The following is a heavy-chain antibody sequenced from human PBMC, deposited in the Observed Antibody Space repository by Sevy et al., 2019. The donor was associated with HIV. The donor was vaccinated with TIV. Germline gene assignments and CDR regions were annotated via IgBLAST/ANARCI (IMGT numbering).Heavy chain of an antibody. D-gene: IGHD3-22*01. Sequence: ASVKVSCKVSGYTLTELSIHWVRQAPGKGLEWMGGFDPEDGETIYAQKFQGRVTMTEDTSTDTAYMELRSLRSADTAVNYCATSPDYYDSSREAFDIWGQGTMVTVSS. CDR3: ATSPDYYDSSREAFDI. CDR2: FDPEDGET. J-gene: IGHJ3*02. V-gene: IGHV1-24*01. CDR1: GYTLTELS.